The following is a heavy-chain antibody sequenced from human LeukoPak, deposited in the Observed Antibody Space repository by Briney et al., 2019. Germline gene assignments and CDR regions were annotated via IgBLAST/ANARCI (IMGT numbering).Heavy chain of an antibody. CDR1: GGSISSYY. CDR3: ARVSPHLYYFDY. Sequence: SETLSLTCTVSGGSISSYYWSWIRQPPGKGLDWIGYIYYSGSTNYNPSLKSRVTISVDTSKNQFSLKLSSVTAADTAVYYCARVSPHLYYFDYWGQGTLVTVSS. CDR2: IYYSGST. J-gene: IGHJ4*02. V-gene: IGHV4-59*08.